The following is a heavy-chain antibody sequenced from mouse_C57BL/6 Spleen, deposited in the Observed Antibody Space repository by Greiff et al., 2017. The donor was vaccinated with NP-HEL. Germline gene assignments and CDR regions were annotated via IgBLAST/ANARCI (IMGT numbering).Heavy chain of an antibody. CDR3: ALAYYSNYYYAMDY. V-gene: IGHV1-72*01. CDR2: IDPNSGGT. CDR1: GYTFTSYW. D-gene: IGHD2-5*01. J-gene: IGHJ4*01. Sequence: QVQLQQPGAELVKPGASVKLSCKASGYTFTSYWMHWVKQRPGRGLEWIGRIDPNSGGTKYNEKFKSKATLTVDKPSSTANMQLSSLTSEDSAVYYCALAYYSNYYYAMDYWGQGTSVTVSS.